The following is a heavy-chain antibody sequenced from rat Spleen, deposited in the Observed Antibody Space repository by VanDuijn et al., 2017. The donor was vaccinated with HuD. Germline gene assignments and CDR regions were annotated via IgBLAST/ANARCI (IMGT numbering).Heavy chain of an antibody. D-gene: IGHD3-4*01. CDR1: GFTFSNYY. J-gene: IGHJ2*01. Sequence: EVQLVESGGGLVQPGRSMKLSCAASGFTFSNYYMAWVRQAPTKGLEWVASISTGGGNTYYRDSVKGRFTISRDNAKSTLYLQMDSLRSEDTATYYCARYYGPNPDVMDAWGQGVMVTVSS. CDR2: ISTGGGNT. CDR3: ARYYGPNPDVMDA. V-gene: IGHV5-25*01.